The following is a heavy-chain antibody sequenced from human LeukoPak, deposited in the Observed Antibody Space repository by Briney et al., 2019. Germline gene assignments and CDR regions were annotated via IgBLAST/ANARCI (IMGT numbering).Heavy chain of an antibody. CDR1: GDSVSSNSAA. Sequence: SQTHSLTCAISGDSVSSNSAAWNWIRQSPSRGLEWLGRTYYRSKWYNDYAVSVKSRIIINPDTSKNQFPLQLNSVTPEDTAVYYCARGVGIRPPFDYWGQGTLVTVSS. J-gene: IGHJ4*02. CDR3: ARGVGIRPPFDY. CDR2: TYYRSKWYN. V-gene: IGHV6-1*01. D-gene: IGHD2-21*01.